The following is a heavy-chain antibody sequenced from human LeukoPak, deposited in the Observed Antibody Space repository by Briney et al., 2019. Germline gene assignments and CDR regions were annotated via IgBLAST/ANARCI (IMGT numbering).Heavy chain of an antibody. CDR2: IYYSGST. J-gene: IGHJ6*03. V-gene: IGHV4-59*01. CDR3: ARSSSRRIYYYYYYMDV. CDR1: GGSISSYY. D-gene: IGHD6-13*01. Sequence: SETLSLTCTASGGSISSYYWSWIRQPPGKGLEWIGYIYYSGSTNYNPSLKSRVTISVDTSKNQFSLKLSSVTAADTAVYYCARSSSRRIYYYYYYMDVWGKGTTVTISS.